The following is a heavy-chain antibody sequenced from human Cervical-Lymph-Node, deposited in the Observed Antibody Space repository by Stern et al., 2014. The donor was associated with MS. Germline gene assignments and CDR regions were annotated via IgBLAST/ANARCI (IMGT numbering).Heavy chain of an antibody. D-gene: IGHD4-23*01. Sequence: QLQLQESGPGLVKPSGTLSLTCAVSGGSISSGYWWSWVRQPPGKGLEWIGEIYHSGSTNYNPSLKSRVTISVDTSKNLFSLKMNSVNAADTAVYYCARNGGNYAFDYWGQGTLVAVSS. CDR3: ARNGGNYAFDY. J-gene: IGHJ4*02. CDR1: GGSISSGYW. V-gene: IGHV4-4*02. CDR2: IYHSGST.